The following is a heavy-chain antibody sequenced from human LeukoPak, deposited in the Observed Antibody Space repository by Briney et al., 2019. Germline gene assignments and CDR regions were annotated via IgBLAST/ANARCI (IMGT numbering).Heavy chain of an antibody. CDR1: GFTFSSYS. CDR2: IWYDGSNK. CDR3: ARAGSSSSIGWYYYYYMDV. V-gene: IGHV3-33*01. D-gene: IGHD6-6*01. Sequence: GGSLRLSCAASGFTFSSYSMHWVRQAPGKGLEWVAVIWYDGSNKYYADSVKGRFTISRDNSKNTLYLQMNSLRAEDTAVYYCARAGSSSSIGWYYYYYMDVWGKRTTVTVSS. J-gene: IGHJ6*03.